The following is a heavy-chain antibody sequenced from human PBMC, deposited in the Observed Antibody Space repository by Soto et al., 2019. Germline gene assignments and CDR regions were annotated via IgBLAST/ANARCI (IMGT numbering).Heavy chain of an antibody. CDR3: ARDDGYCSGGSCYFVYFQH. CDR1: GFTFSSYS. Sequence: EVQLVESGGGLVQPWGSLRLSCAASGFTFSSYSMNWVRQAPGKGLEWVSYISGSSDTIYYADSVKGRFTISRDNGKNSLYLQMNSLKAEDTAVYYCARDDGYCSGGSCYFVYFQHWGQGTLLTVSS. D-gene: IGHD2-15*01. J-gene: IGHJ1*01. V-gene: IGHV3-48*01. CDR2: ISGSSDTI.